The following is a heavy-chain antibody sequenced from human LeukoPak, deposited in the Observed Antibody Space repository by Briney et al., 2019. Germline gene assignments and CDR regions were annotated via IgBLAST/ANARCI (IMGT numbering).Heavy chain of an antibody. CDR2: ISYDGSNK. CDR3: ARVGYYSGYYGMDV. V-gene: IGHV3-30*03. J-gene: IGHJ6*02. Sequence: GGSLRLSCAASGFTFSSYGMHWVRQAPGKGLEWVAVISYDGSNKYYADSVKGRFTISRDNSKNTLYLQMNSLRAEDMAVYYCARVGYYSGYYGMDVWGQGTTVTVSS. CDR1: GFTFSSYG. D-gene: IGHD3-3*01.